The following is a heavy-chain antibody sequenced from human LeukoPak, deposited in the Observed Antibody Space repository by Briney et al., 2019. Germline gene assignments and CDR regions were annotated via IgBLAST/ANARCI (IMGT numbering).Heavy chain of an antibody. CDR1: GFTFSSYS. Sequence: PGRSLRLSCAASGFTFSSYSMNWVRQAPGKGLEWVSSISSSSSYIYYADSVKGRFTISRDNAKNSLYLQMNSLRTEDTAVYYCARGYYDFWSGYYYYMDVWGKGTTVTVSS. J-gene: IGHJ6*03. D-gene: IGHD3-3*01. CDR3: ARGYYDFWSGYYYYMDV. V-gene: IGHV3-21*01. CDR2: ISSSSSYI.